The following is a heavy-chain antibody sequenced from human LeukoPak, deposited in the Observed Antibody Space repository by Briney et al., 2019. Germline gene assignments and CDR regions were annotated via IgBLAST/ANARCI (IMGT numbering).Heavy chain of an antibody. Sequence: GRSLRLSCAASGFIFSRYGMHWVRQAPGKGLEWVAGISYNGNNKYYADSVKGRFTIFRDDSKHTLYLQMNSLRTEDTAVYYCANLAVGATPTWDYGGQGPLVTVS. J-gene: IGHJ4*02. V-gene: IGHV3-30*18. CDR2: ISYNGNNK. CDR1: GFIFSRYG. D-gene: IGHD1-26*01. CDR3: ANLAVGATPTWDY.